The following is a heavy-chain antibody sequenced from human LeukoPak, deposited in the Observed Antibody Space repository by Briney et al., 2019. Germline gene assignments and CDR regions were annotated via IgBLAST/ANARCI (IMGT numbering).Heavy chain of an antibody. CDR1: GYSISSGYY. CDR2: IYHSGST. D-gene: IGHD6-19*01. CDR3: ARGRTVAGFDY. V-gene: IGHV4-38-2*01. Sequence: SETLSLTCAVSGYSISSGYYWGWIRQPPGKGLEWIGSIYHSGSTYYNPSLKSRVTISVDTSKNQFSLKLSSVTAADTAVYYCARGRTVAGFDYWGQGTLVTVSS. J-gene: IGHJ4*02.